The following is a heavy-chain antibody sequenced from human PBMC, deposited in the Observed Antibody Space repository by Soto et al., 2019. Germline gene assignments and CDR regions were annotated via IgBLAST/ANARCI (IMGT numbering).Heavy chain of an antibody. CDR2: IIPIFATG. CDR3: ARGGGFGELIY. Sequence: QVPLVQSGAEVKMPGSSVKVSCKASGGTFNSHAISWVRQAPGQGLEWMGGIIPIFATGNYAQKFQGRVTIIADESTSTVYRELSRLRSEDTAVYYCARGGGFGELIYWGQGALVTVSS. D-gene: IGHD3-10*01. CDR1: GGTFNSHA. J-gene: IGHJ4*02. V-gene: IGHV1-69*01.